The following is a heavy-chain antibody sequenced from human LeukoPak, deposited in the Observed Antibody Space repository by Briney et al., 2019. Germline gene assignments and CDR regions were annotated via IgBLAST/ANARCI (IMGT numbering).Heavy chain of an antibody. V-gene: IGHV4-39*07. CDR3: ARSPQGTATTANWLDP. D-gene: IGHD4-17*01. Sequence: SETLSLTCTVSGGSISSSSYYWGWIRQPPGKGLEWIGRISSSGSTNYNPSLKSRVTISVDTSKNQFSLNLISVTAADTAVYYCARSPQGTATTANWLDPWGQGTLVTVSS. CDR2: ISSSGST. J-gene: IGHJ5*02. CDR1: GGSISSSSYY.